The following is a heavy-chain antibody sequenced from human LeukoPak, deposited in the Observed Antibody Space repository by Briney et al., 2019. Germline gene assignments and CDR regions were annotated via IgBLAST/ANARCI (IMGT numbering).Heavy chain of an antibody. CDR2: INPSGGST. J-gene: IGHJ6*03. CDR3: ARGPRITLIRGGQWYHYMDV. Sequence: ASVKVSCKASGYTFSSYYIHWVRQAPGQGLEWMGLINPSGGSTNYAQKFQGRVTMTRDTSTSTVYMELSSLRSEDTAVYHCARGPRITLIRGGQWYHYMDVWGKGTTVTISS. V-gene: IGHV1-46*01. D-gene: IGHD3-10*01. CDR1: GYTFSSYY.